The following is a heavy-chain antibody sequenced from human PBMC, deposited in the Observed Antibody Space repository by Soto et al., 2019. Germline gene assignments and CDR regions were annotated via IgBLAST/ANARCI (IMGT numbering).Heavy chain of an antibody. CDR2: ISYDGSNK. J-gene: IGHJ6*02. CDR1: GFTFSSYA. CDR3: ARRITMVRGPYYYYGMDV. Sequence: VGSLRLSCAASGFTFSSYAMHWVRQAPGKGLEWVAVISYDGSNKYYADSVKGRFTISRDNAKNSLYLQMNSLRDEDTAVYYCARRITMVRGPYYYYGMDVWGQGTTVTVSS. V-gene: IGHV3-30-3*01. D-gene: IGHD3-10*01.